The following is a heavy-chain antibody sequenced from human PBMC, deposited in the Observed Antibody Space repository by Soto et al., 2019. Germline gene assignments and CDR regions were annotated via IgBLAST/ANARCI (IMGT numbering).Heavy chain of an antibody. CDR1: GGSVSLGHYY. CDR3: ARDVVRGVADNWFDP. V-gene: IGHV4-61*01. D-gene: IGHD3-10*01. Sequence: QVQLQESGPGLVKPSETLSLTCTVSGGSVSLGHYYWSWIRQPPGKGLEWIGYIYYSGSTNYNPSLKSRVTISLDTSKNQFSLKLRSVTAADTAVYYCARDVVRGVADNWFDPWGQGTLVTVSS. CDR2: IYYSGST. J-gene: IGHJ5*02.